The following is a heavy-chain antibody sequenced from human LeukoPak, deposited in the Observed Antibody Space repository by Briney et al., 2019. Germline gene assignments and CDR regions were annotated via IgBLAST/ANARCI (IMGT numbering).Heavy chain of an antibody. V-gene: IGHV3-74*03. J-gene: IGHJ4*02. CDR3: ASESTSRNWYN. D-gene: IGHD6-13*01. CDR2: IKGDGGEI. Sequence: GGSLRLSCAASGFTFSNYWMRWVRRAPGKGLVWVSGIKGDGGEITYADSVKGRVTISRDNAKNTVYLQLNSLRAEDTAVYYCASESTSRNWYNWGQGTLVTVSS. CDR1: GFTFSNYW.